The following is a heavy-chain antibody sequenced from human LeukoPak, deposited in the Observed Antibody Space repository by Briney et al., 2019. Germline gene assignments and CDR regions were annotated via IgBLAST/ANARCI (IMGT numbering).Heavy chain of an antibody. CDR3: ARLGSSSWYGDY. D-gene: IGHD6-13*01. J-gene: IGHJ4*02. CDR1: RFTFSSYG. V-gene: IGHV3-33*01. Sequence: GGSLRLSCAASRFTFSSYGVHWVCQVRGKGLEWVAVIWYDGSNKYYADSVKGRFTISRDNSKNTLYLQMNSLRAEDTAVYYCARLGSSSWYGDYWGQGTQVTVSS. CDR2: IWYDGSNK.